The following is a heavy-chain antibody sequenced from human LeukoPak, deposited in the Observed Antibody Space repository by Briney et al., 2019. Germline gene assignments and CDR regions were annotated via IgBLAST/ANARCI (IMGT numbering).Heavy chain of an antibody. V-gene: IGHV4-59*01. D-gene: IGHD3-10*01. J-gene: IGHJ3*02. CDR1: GGSISSYY. Sequence: PSETLSLTCTVSGGSISSYYWSWIRQPPGKGLEWIGYIYYSGSTNYNPSLKSRVTISVDTSKNQFSLKLSSVTAADTAVYYCARDLWSGEPLGAFDIWGQGTMVTVSS. CDR2: IYYSGST. CDR3: ARDLWSGEPLGAFDI.